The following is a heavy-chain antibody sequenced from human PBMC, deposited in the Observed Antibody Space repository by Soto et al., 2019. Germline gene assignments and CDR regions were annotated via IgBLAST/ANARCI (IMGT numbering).Heavy chain of an antibody. V-gene: IGHV3-30*18. J-gene: IGHJ4*02. CDR2: ISYDGSNK. CDR3: AKDHYDYIWGSYRLAY. Sequence: GGSLRLSCAASGFTFSSYGMHWVRQAPGKGLEWVAVISYDGSNKYYADSVKGRFTISRDNSKNTLYLQMNSLRAEDTAVYYCAKDHYDYIWGSYRLAYWGQGTLVTVSS. D-gene: IGHD3-16*02. CDR1: GFTFSSYG.